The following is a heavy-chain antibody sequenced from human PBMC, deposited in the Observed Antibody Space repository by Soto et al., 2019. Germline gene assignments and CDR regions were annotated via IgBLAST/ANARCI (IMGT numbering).Heavy chain of an antibody. D-gene: IGHD4-17*01. CDR2: ISYDGSNK. V-gene: IGHV3-30-3*01. J-gene: IGHJ4*02. Sequence: QVQLVESGGGVVQPGRSLRLSCAASGFTFSSYAMHWVRQAPGKGLEWVAVISYDGSNKYYADSVKGRFTISRDNSKNTLYLQMNSLRAEDTAVYYCARALRSFTNFDYWGQGTLVTVSS. CDR3: ARALRSFTNFDY. CDR1: GFTFSSYA.